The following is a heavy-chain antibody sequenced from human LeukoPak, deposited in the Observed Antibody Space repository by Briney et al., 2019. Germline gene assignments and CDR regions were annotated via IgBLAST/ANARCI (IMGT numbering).Heavy chain of an antibody. V-gene: IGHV3-30*18. Sequence: PGRSLRLSCAASGFTFSSYGMHWVRQAPGKGLEWAAVISYDGSNKYYADSVKGRFTISRDNSKNTLYLQMNSLRAEDTAVYYCANDSKTTVTDYWGQGTLVTVSS. D-gene: IGHD4-17*01. CDR2: ISYDGSNK. CDR3: ANDSKTTVTDY. J-gene: IGHJ4*02. CDR1: GFTFSSYG.